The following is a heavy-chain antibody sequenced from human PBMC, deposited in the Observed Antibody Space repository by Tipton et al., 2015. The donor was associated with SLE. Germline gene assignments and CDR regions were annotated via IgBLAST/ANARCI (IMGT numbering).Heavy chain of an antibody. CDR2: IIPILGIA. CDR1: GGTFSSYT. D-gene: IGHD6-13*01. Sequence: QLVQSGAEVKKPGSSVKVSCKASGGTFSSYTISWVRQAPGQGLEWMGRIIPILGIANYAQKFQGRVTITADKSTSTAYMELSSLRSEDTAVYYCTRGYSSSWYGTAFDYWGQGTLVTVSS. J-gene: IGHJ4*02. V-gene: IGHV1-69*09. CDR3: TRGYSSSWYGTAFDY.